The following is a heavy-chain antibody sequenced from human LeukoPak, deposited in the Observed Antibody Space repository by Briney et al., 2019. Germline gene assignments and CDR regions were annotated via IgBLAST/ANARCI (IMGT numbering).Heavy chain of an antibody. V-gene: IGHV3-21*01. CDR1: GFTFSSYS. CDR2: ISSSSSYI. J-gene: IGHJ4*02. CDR3: ARVIPLGSYHRAGY. Sequence: GGSLRLSCAAPGFTFSSYSMNWVRQAPGKGLEWVSSISSSSSYIYYADSVKGRFTISRDNAKNSLYLQMNSLRAEDTAVYYCARVIPLGSYHRAGYWGQGTLVTVSS. D-gene: IGHD1-26*01.